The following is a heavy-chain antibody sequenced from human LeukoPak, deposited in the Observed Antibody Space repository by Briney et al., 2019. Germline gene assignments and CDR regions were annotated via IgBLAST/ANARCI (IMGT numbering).Heavy chain of an antibody. D-gene: IGHD1-26*01. CDR2: ISSSGSTI. CDR3: ASPPPYSGSYGY. V-gene: IGHV3-48*03. Sequence: GGSLRLSCAASGFTFSSYEMNWVRQAPRKGLEWVSYISSSGSTIYYADSVKGRFTISRDNAKNSLYLQMNSLRAEDTAVYYCASPPPYSGSYGYWGQGTLVTVSS. J-gene: IGHJ4*02. CDR1: GFTFSSYE.